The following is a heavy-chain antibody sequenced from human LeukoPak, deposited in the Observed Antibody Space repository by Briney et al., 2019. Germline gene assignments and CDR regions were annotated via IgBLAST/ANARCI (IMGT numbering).Heavy chain of an antibody. D-gene: IGHD3-22*01. Sequence: GGSLRLSCAASGFTFSDYYMSWIRQAPGKGLEWVSYISSSGSTIYYADSVKGRFTISRDNAKNSLYLQMNTLRAQDTAVYYCARDYYDSSGYYYFDYWGEGTLVTVSS. CDR2: ISSSGSTI. V-gene: IGHV3-11*04. J-gene: IGHJ4*02. CDR3: ARDYYDSSGYYYFDY. CDR1: GFTFSDYY.